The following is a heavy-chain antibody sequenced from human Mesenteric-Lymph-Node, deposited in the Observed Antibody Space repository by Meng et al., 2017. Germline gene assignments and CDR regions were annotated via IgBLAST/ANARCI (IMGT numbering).Heavy chain of an antibody. CDR1: GFTFSSYA. CDR2: ISYDGSNK. V-gene: IGHV3-30*04. Sequence: GESLKISCAASGFTFSSYAMHWVRQAPGKGLEWVAVISYDGSNKYYADSVKGRFTISRDNSKNTLYLQMNSLRAEDTAVYYCVRKGGTTTTILVGDYWGQGTLVTVSS. CDR3: VRKGGTTTTILVGDY. J-gene: IGHJ4*02. D-gene: IGHD3-3*01.